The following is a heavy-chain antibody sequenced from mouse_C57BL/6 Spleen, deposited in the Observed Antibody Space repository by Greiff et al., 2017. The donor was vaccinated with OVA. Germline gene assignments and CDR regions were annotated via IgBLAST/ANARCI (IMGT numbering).Heavy chain of an antibody. V-gene: IGHV5-6*02. J-gene: IGHJ4*01. Sequence: EVKLMESGGDLVKPGGSLKLSCAASGFTFSSYGMSWVRQTPDKRLEWVATISSGGSYTYYPDSVKGRFTISRDNAKNTLYLQMSSLKSEDTAMYYCARRQKGYAMDYWGQGTSVTVSS. CDR1: GFTFSSYG. CDR2: ISSGGSYT. CDR3: ARRQKGYAMDY.